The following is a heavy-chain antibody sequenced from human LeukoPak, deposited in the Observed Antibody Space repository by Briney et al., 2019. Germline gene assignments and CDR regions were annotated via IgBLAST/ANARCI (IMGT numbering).Heavy chain of an antibody. J-gene: IGHJ5*02. CDR3: ARSIPVPGLRGLWFDP. CDR2: IYSGGNT. CDR1: GFTVSNSY. D-gene: IGHD6-6*01. Sequence: GGSLTLSCAASGFTVSNSYRTWVRQAAGKGLEWVSPIYSGGNTDYADSVKGRFTISRDSSKNALYLQMNSLRAEDTAVYYCARSIPVPGLRGLWFDPWGQGTLVTVSS. V-gene: IGHV3-66*02.